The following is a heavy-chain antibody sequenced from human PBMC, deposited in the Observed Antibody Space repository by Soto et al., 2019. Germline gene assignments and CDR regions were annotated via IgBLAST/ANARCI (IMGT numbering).Heavy chain of an antibody. V-gene: IGHV1-2*02. CDR1: GYTFTGYY. J-gene: IGHJ4*02. CDR2: INPNSGGT. D-gene: IGHD2-15*01. CDR3: ARDIDMDIVVEVAATAPGY. Sequence: ASVQVSCKASGYTFTGYYMHWVRQAPGQGLAWMGWINPNSGGTNYAQKLQGRVTMTRDPSISTAYMELSRLRSDDTAVYYCARDIDMDIVVEVAATAPGYWGQGTLVTVSS.